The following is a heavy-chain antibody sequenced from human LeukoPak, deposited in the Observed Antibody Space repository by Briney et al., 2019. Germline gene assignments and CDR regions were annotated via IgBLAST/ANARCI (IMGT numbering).Heavy chain of an antibody. J-gene: IGHJ4*02. V-gene: IGHV3-21*01. CDR2: ISSSRSYI. Sequence: PGGSLRLSCAASGFTFSSYSMNWVRQAPGKGLEWVSSISSSRSYIYYADSVKGRFTISRDNAKNSLYLQMNSLRAEDTAVYYCASDSGYERGFDYWGRGTLVTVSS. D-gene: IGHD5-12*01. CDR3: ASDSGYERGFDY. CDR1: GFTFSSYS.